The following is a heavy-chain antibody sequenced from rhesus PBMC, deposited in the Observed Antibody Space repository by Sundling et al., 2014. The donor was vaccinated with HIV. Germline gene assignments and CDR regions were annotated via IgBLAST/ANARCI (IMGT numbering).Heavy chain of an antibody. CDR1: GFSFSTAGTG. CDR3: VRSRYFDY. CDR2: IFWDDDK. Sequence: QVTLKESGPALVKPTQTLTLTCTFSGFSFSTAGTGVGWIRQPPGKTLEWLAHIFWDDDKRYSTSLKSRLTISKDTSKNQVVLTMTNMDPLDTATYYCVRSRYFDYWGQGVLVTVSS. V-gene: IGHV2-174*02. J-gene: IGHJ4*01.